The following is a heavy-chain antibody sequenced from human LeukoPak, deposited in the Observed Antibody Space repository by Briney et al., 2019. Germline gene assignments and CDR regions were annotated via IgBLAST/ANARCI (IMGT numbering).Heavy chain of an antibody. J-gene: IGHJ5*02. V-gene: IGHV1-3*01. D-gene: IGHD2-15*01. CDR1: GYTFTSYA. CDR3: ATSEYCTGGSCFFDP. Sequence: GASVKVSCKASGYTFTSYAMHWVRQAPGQRLEWMGWINAGNGNTKYSQKFQGRVTITRDTSASTAYMELRSLRSEDTAVYYCATSEYCTGGSCFFDPWGQGTLVTVSS. CDR2: INAGNGNT.